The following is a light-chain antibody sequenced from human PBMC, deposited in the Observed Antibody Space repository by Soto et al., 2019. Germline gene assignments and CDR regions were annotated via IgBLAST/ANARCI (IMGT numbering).Light chain of an antibody. Sequence: DIQMTQSPSSLSASVGDRVTITCQASQDISNYLNWYQQKPGKAPKILINDASNLQTGVPSRFSGSGSGTDFTFTISSLQPEDIATYYCQQYDNLPYTFGQGTKLEIK. V-gene: IGKV1-33*01. J-gene: IGKJ2*01. CDR3: QQYDNLPYT. CDR2: DAS. CDR1: QDISNY.